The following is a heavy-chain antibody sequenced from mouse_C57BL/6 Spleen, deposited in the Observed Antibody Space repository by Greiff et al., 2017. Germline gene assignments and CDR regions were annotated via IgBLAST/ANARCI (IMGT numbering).Heavy chain of an antibody. D-gene: IGHD4-1*01. CDR2: IYPNSGGT. CDR1: GYTFTSYW. CDR3: ARRWASWDYFDY. Sequence: QVQLQQPGAELVKPGASVKLSCKASGYTFTSYWMHWVKQRPGRGLEWIGRIYPNSGGTKYNEKFKSKATLTVDKPSSTAYMQLSSLTSEDAAVYYCARRWASWDYFDYWGQGTTLTVSS. J-gene: IGHJ2*01. V-gene: IGHV1-72*01.